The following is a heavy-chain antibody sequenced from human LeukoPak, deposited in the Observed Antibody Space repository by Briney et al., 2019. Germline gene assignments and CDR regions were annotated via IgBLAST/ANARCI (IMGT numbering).Heavy chain of an antibody. CDR1: GGPISSGSYY. CDR2: IYTSGST. CDR3: AREYGDYEYYFDY. Sequence: SQTLSLTCTVSGGPISSGSYYWSWIRQPAGKGLEWIGRIYTSGSTNYNPSLKSRVTISVDTAKNQFSLKLSSVTAADTAVYYCAREYGDYEYYFDYWGQGTLVTVSS. D-gene: IGHD4-17*01. J-gene: IGHJ4*02. V-gene: IGHV4-61*02.